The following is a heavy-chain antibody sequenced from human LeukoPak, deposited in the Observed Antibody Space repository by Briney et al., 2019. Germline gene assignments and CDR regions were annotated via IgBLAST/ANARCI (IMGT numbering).Heavy chain of an antibody. CDR3: ARDNIRYFDWSTPSDY. V-gene: IGHV1-18*01. CDR1: GYTFTSYG. CDR2: ISAYNGNT. D-gene: IGHD3-9*01. Sequence: GASVKVSCKASGYTFTSYGISWVRQAPGQGLEWMGWISAYNGNTNYAQKLQGRVTMTIDTSTSTAYMELRSLRSDDTAVYYCARDNIRYFDWSTPSDYWGQGTLVTVSS. J-gene: IGHJ4*02.